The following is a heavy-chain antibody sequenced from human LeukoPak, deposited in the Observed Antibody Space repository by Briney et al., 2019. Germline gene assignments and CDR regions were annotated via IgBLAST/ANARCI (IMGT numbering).Heavy chain of an antibody. V-gene: IGHV3-48*04. CDR2: ISSSSSTI. J-gene: IGHJ5*02. D-gene: IGHD3-22*01. CDR3: AKVPPVVVIPPLGWFDP. CDR1: GFTFSSYS. Sequence: PGGSLRLSCAASGFTFSSYSMNWVRQAPGKGLEWVSYISSSSSTIYYADSVKGRFTISRDNAKNSLYLQMNSLRAEDTAVYYCAKVPPVVVIPPLGWFDPWGQGTLVTVSS.